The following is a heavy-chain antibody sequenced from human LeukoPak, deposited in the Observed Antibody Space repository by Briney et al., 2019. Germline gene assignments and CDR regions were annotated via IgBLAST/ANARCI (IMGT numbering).Heavy chain of an antibody. CDR3: TKEGSRCSQDYY. J-gene: IGHJ4*02. CDR2: IHYDGSIK. CDR1: GFTFSSSG. D-gene: IGHD6-13*01. V-gene: IGHV3-30*02. Sequence: GGSLRLSCAASGFTFSSSGMHWVRQAPGKGLEWVAFIHYDGSIKYYVDSVKDRFTISRDDSKNTLYLQMNSLRPDDTAVYYCTKEGSRCSQDYYWGQGTLVTVSS.